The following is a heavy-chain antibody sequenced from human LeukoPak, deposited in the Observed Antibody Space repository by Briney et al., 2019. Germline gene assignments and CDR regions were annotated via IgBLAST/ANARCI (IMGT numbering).Heavy chain of an antibody. CDR3: ARMQLFGLGNYYYYYMDV. CDR2: IGSSGTYI. Sequence: GGSLRLSCAASGFTFSDYYMSWVRQAPGKGLEWVSSIGSSGTYIYYGDSTKGRFTISRDNAKNSLFLQMDSLSVEDTAVYYCARMQLFGLGNYYYYYMDVWGKGTTVTVSS. V-gene: IGHV3-69-1*01. J-gene: IGHJ6*03. D-gene: IGHD3/OR15-3a*01. CDR1: GFTFSDYY.